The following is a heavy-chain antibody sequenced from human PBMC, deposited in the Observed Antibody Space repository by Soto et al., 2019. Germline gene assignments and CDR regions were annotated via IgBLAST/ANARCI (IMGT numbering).Heavy chain of an antibody. CDR2: IYYSGST. CDR3: ASNIVVVTATHFDY. J-gene: IGHJ4*02. V-gene: IGHV4-31*03. CDR1: GGSISSGGYY. D-gene: IGHD2-21*02. Sequence: QVQLQESGPGLVKPSQTLSLTCTVSGGSISSGGYYWSWIRQHPGKGLEWIGYIYYSGSTYYNPSRTSRVTISVDTSKNQFSLKMSSVTAADTAVYYCASNIVVVTATHFDYWGQGTLVTVSS.